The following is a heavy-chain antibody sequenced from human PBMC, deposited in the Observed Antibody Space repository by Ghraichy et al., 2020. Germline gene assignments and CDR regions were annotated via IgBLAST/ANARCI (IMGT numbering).Heavy chain of an antibody. Sequence: GESLRLSCAASAITFSTYAMSWVRQAPGKGLEWVSSINSGGGSTYYADSVKGRFTISRDNSKNTLYLQMNSLRAEDSAVYYCAKGDGLGPYYYYMDVWGKGTTVTVSS. J-gene: IGHJ6*03. CDR1: AITFSTYA. CDR2: INSGGGST. V-gene: IGHV3-23*01. CDR3: AKGDGLGPYYYYMDV. D-gene: IGHD3-10*01.